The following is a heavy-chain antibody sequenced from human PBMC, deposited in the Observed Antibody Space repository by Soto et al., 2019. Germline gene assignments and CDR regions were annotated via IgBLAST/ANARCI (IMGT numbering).Heavy chain of an antibody. CDR3: LREGGGYSFGYPFDY. D-gene: IGHD5-18*01. CDR2: INHSGTT. J-gene: IGHJ4*02. CDR1: GDSISSDNW. Sequence: QVQLQESGPRLVKPSGTLSLDCGVSGDSISSDNWWSWVRQPPGKGLEWIGEINHSGTTNYNPSPKSRVTISVDKSKNQFSLKLGSVTAADTAVYYCLREGGGYSFGYPFDYWGQGALVTVSS. V-gene: IGHV4-4*02.